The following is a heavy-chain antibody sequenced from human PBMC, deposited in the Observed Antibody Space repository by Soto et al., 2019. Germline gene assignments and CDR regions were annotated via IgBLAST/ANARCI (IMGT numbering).Heavy chain of an antibody. V-gene: IGHV4-30-4*01. Sequence: QVQLQESGPGLVKPSQTLSLTCTVSGGSISSGDYYWSWIRQPPGKGLEWIGYIYYSGSTYYNPSLKSRVTIAVDTSKNQFYLKLSSVTAADTAVYYCARGVGATTRVGYWGQGTLVTVSS. J-gene: IGHJ4*02. CDR1: GGSISSGDYY. D-gene: IGHD1-26*01. CDR3: ARGVGATTRVGY. CDR2: IYYSGST.